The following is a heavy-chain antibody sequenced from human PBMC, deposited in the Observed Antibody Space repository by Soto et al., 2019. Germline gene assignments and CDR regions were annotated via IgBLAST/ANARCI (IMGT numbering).Heavy chain of an antibody. D-gene: IGHD1-1*01. Sequence: GASVKVSCKASGGTFSSYTISWVRQAPGQGLEWMGRIIPILGIANYAQKFQGRVTITADKSTSTAYMELSSLRSEDTAVYYCARVGISYPLAMDVWGKGTTVTLAS. V-gene: IGHV1-69*02. J-gene: IGHJ6*03. CDR3: ARVGISYPLAMDV. CDR2: IIPILGIA. CDR1: GGTFSSYT.